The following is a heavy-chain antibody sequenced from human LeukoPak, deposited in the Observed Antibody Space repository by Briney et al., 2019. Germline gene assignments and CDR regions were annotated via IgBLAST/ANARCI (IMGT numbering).Heavy chain of an antibody. CDR3: ARGSGSYGDFDY. D-gene: IGHD1-26*01. J-gene: IGHJ4*02. CDR1: GLTFSSYW. CDR2: INADGSNT. Sequence: GGSLRLSCAASGLTFSSYWMHWVRQAPGKGLVWVSRINADGSNTYYADSARGRFTISRDNAKNTVYLQMNSLRAEDTAVYYCARGSGSYGDFDYWGQGTLVTVSS. V-gene: IGHV3-74*01.